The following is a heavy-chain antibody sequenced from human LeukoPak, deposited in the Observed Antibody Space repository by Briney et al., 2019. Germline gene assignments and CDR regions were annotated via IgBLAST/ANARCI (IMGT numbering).Heavy chain of an antibody. CDR2: IHYGGNT. CDR3: ATEGGSCVTTRY. Sequence: SETLSLTCTVSGDSISNGVYYWSWLRQPPGRGLEWIGYIHYGGNTYFNPSLKSRLTRSLDGSRIQFSLNLTSVTAADTAVYYCATEGGSCVTTRYWGQGTLVAVSS. CDR1: GDSISNGVYY. J-gene: IGHJ4*02. V-gene: IGHV4-30-2*01. D-gene: IGHD4-17*01.